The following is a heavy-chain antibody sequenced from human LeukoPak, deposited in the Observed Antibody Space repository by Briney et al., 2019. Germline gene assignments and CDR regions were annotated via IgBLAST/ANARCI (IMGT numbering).Heavy chain of an antibody. CDR3: ARHNARLRGWIGEVDF. Sequence: PSETLSLTCVAYGGSFSGYYWGWIRQPPGKGLEWIGDINPSGITNYNQSLKSRVTISADTSKNQFSLMLSSVTAADTAVYYCARHNARLRGWIGEVDFWGQGALVTVSS. V-gene: IGHV4-34*01. D-gene: IGHD3-10*01. CDR1: GGSFSGYY. CDR2: INPSGIT. J-gene: IGHJ4*02.